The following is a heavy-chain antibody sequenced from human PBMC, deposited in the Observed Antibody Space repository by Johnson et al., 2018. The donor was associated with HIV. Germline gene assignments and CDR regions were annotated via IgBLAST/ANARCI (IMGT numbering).Heavy chain of an antibody. Sequence: QVQLVESGGGLVKPGGSLRLSCAASGFTFSSYAMHWVRQAPGKGLEWVAVISYDGSNKYYADSVKGRFTISRDNSKNTLYLQMNSLRAEDTAVYYCARFDSGWQWQGLDIWGRDNGHRLF. CDR2: ISYDGSNK. D-gene: IGHD6-19*01. V-gene: IGHV3-30-3*01. J-gene: IGHJ3*02. CDR3: ARFDSGWQWQGLDI. CDR1: GFTFSSYA.